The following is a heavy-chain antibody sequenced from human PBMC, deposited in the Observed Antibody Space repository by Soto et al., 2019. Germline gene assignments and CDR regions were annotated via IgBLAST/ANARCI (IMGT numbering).Heavy chain of an antibody. Sequence: APVKIFCMASGHTITSYDINCAPPDAGKGLEWMGWMNPNSGNTGYAQKVQGRVTITADESTSTAYMERSSLRSEDTAVYFCARDLGASVYSGYGMGVWGQGTTVTVS. CDR2: MNPNSGNT. CDR3: ARDLGASVYSGYGMGV. V-gene: IGHV1-8*01. D-gene: IGHD1-26*01. J-gene: IGHJ6*02. CDR1: GHTITSYD.